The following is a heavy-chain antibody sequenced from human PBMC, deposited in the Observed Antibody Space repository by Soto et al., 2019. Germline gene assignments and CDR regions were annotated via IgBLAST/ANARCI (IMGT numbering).Heavy chain of an antibody. CDR3: ARTITGYFWAGAY. CDR1: GFTFNMYA. CDR2: IGGSGANT. J-gene: IGHJ4*02. V-gene: IGHV3-23*01. Sequence: RRLSCAASGFTFNMYAISWVRQAPGKGLEWVAGIGGSGANTYYADFVKGRFTISRDNPKNTLYLQMDSLRAEDTATYYCARTITGYFWAGAYWGQGTLVTVSS. D-gene: IGHD1-1*01.